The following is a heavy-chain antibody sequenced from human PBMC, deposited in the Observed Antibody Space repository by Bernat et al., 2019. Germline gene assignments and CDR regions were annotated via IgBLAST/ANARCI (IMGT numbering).Heavy chain of an antibody. CDR3: ASGVSGSQVFFEH. Sequence: EVQLVESGGGLVQPGGSLRLSCAASGFTFSSYDMHWVRQATGKGLEWVSSITKSGDSTYYADSVKGRFTISRDNSKNTLYLQMNSLRAEDTAVYYCASGVSGSQVFFEHWGQGTLVTVSS. CDR1: GFTFSSYD. CDR2: ITKSGDST. J-gene: IGHJ4*02. V-gene: IGHV3-23*04. D-gene: IGHD1-26*01.